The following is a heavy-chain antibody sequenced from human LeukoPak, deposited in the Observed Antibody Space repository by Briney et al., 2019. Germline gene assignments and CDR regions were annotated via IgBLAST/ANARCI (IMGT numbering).Heavy chain of an antibody. D-gene: IGHD1-26*01. CDR1: GGSISSGDYY. CDR2: IYCSGST. V-gene: IGHV4-30-4*08. CDR3: AREGYSGSYLGGYYFDY. J-gene: IGHJ4*02. Sequence: SQTLSLTCTVSGGSISSGDYYWSWIRQPPAKGLEWIGYIYCSGSTYYNPSLKSRVTISVDTSKNQFSLKLSSVTAADTAVYYCAREGYSGSYLGGYYFDYWGQGTLVTVSS.